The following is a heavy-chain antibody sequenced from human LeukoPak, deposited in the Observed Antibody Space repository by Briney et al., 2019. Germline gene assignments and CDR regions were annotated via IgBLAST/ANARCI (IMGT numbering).Heavy chain of an antibody. CDR1: GGSLSGYY. V-gene: IGHV4-34*01. Sequence: SETLSLTCVVYGGSLSGYYWNWIRQPPGKGLEWIGEVTDSGDANYSPSLKRRVTMTTDTSKRRFSLKLTSVTAADTAVYYCARHYGPWGQGTLVTVSS. CDR3: ARHYGP. CDR2: VTDSGDA. D-gene: IGHD3-16*01. J-gene: IGHJ5*02.